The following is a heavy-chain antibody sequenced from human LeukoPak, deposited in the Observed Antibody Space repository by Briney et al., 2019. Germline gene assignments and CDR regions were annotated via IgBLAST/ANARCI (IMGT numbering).Heavy chain of an antibody. Sequence: SETLSLTCTVSGGSISSSDYYWGWIRQPPGKGLEWIGNIYYSGSTYYNPSLKSRVTISVDTSKNQFSLKLSSVTAADTAAYYCARSRPGIAARPLGYWGQGTLVTVSS. D-gene: IGHD6-6*01. CDR3: ARSRPGIAARPLGY. CDR2: IYYSGST. V-gene: IGHV4-39*01. J-gene: IGHJ4*02. CDR1: GGSISSSDYY.